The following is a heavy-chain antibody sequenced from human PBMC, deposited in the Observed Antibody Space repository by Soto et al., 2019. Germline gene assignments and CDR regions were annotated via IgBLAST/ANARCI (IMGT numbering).Heavy chain of an antibody. Sequence: GGSLRLSCAASGFTFSSYAMHWVRQAPGKGLEWVAVISYDGSNKYYADSVKGRFTISRDNSKNTLYLQMNSLRAEDTAVYYCARGRGITMVRGVIIHYYGMDVWGQGTTVTVS. J-gene: IGHJ6*02. D-gene: IGHD3-10*01. CDR3: ARGRGITMVRGVIIHYYGMDV. CDR1: GFTFSSYA. V-gene: IGHV3-30-3*01. CDR2: ISYDGSNK.